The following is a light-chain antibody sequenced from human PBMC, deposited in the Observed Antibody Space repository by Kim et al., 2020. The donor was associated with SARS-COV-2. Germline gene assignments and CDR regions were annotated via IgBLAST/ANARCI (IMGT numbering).Light chain of an antibody. Sequence: SSELTQDPAVSVALGQTVRITCQEDSLRSYYASWYQQKPGQAPVLVIYGKNNRPSGIPDRFSGSSSGNTASLTITGAQAEDEADYYCNSRDSSGNHLNVV. V-gene: IGLV3-19*01. CDR2: GKN. CDR1: SLRSYY. J-gene: IGLJ2*01. CDR3: NSRDSSGNHLNVV.